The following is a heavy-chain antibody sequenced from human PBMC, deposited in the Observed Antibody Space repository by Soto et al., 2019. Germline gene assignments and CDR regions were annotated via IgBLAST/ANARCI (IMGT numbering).Heavy chain of an antibody. V-gene: IGHV4-38-2*01. Sequence: PSETLSLTSAVSGYSVSSGYYCGWIRQPPGKGLEWIGSIYHSGSTYYNPSLKSRVTISVDTSKNQFSLKLSSVTAADTAVYYFARNDYGDYEAPYFNWFDPWGQGTLVTVSS. CDR1: GYSVSSGYY. J-gene: IGHJ5*02. CDR3: ARNDYGDYEAPYFNWFDP. CDR2: IYHSGST. D-gene: IGHD4-17*01.